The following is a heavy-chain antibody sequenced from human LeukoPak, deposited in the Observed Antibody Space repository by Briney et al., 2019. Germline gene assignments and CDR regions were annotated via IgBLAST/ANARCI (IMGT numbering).Heavy chain of an antibody. Sequence: GGSLRLSCAASGFTLSYYWMSWVRQAPGKGLEWVAVISYDGSNKYYADSVKGRFTISRDNSKNTLYLQMNSLRAEDTAVYYCAKDWAFGVTTYYYYYAMDVWGQGTTVTVSS. CDR2: ISYDGSNK. V-gene: IGHV3-30*18. CDR1: GFTLSYYW. J-gene: IGHJ6*02. D-gene: IGHD4-17*01. CDR3: AKDWAFGVTTYYYYYAMDV.